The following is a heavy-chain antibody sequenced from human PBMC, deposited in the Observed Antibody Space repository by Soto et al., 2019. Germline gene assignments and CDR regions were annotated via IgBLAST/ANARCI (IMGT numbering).Heavy chain of an antibody. V-gene: IGHV4-34*01. CDR2: INHSGST. D-gene: IGHD5-18*01. CDR3: AIGQTPGRGYSYGYXY. J-gene: IGHJ4*02. Sequence: PSETLSLTCAVYGGSFSGYYWSWIRQPPGKGLEWIGEINHSGSTNYNPSLKSRVTISVDTSKNQFSLKLSSVTAADTAVYYCAIGQTPGRGYSYGYXYWGQGTLVTVSS. CDR1: GGSFSGYY.